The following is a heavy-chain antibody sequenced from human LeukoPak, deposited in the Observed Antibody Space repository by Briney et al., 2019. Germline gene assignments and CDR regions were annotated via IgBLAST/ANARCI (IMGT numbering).Heavy chain of an antibody. D-gene: IGHD3-22*01. CDR2: ISAYNGNT. Sequence: GASVKVSCKASGYTFTSYGISWVRQAPGQGLEWMGWISAYNGNTNYAQKFQGRVTMTRNTSISTVYMELSSLRSEDTAVYYCARVGYYYDSSGYYLVYWGQGTLVTVSS. J-gene: IGHJ4*02. CDR1: GYTFTSYG. CDR3: ARVGYYYDSSGYYLVY. V-gene: IGHV1-18*01.